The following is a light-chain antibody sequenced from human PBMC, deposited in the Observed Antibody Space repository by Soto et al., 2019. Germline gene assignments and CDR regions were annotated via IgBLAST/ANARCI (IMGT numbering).Light chain of an antibody. Sequence: DIQMTQSPSSLSASVGDRVTITCRASQSISDYLNWYQQKPGKAPKLLIYAASRLQSGVPSRFSGSGSGTDFTLTIRGLQPEDFATYYCQQSYGNPPWTFGQGTEVEIK. CDR3: QQSYGNPPWT. CDR1: QSISDY. J-gene: IGKJ1*01. V-gene: IGKV1-39*01. CDR2: AAS.